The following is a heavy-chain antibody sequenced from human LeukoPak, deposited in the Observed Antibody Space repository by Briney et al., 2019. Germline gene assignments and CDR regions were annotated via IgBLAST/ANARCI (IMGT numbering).Heavy chain of an antibody. CDR3: AKDDCSGGSCYPAYFQH. D-gene: IGHD2-15*01. V-gene: IGHV3-53*01. CDR2: IYSGGST. J-gene: IGHJ1*01. CDR1: GFTVSSNY. Sequence: PGGSLRLSCAASGFTVSSNYMSWVRQAPGKGLEWVSVIYSGGSTYYADSVKGRFTISRDNSKNTLYLQMNSLRAEDTAVYYCAKDDCSGGSCYPAYFQHWGQGTLVTVSS.